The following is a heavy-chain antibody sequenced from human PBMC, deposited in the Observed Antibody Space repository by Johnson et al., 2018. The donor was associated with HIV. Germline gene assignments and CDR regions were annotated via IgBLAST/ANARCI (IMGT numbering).Heavy chain of an antibody. CDR1: GFTFSSYV. J-gene: IGHJ3*02. D-gene: IGHD1-1*01. Sequence: VQLVESGGGLVQPGGSLRLSCAASGFTFSSYVMSWVRQAPGKGLEWVSAISGSGGSTYYADSVKGRFTISRDNSKNSLSLQMNSLRVEDTAVYYCARRSGYAFDIWGQGTMVTVSS. CDR3: ARRSGYAFDI. V-gene: IGHV3-23*04. CDR2: ISGSGGST.